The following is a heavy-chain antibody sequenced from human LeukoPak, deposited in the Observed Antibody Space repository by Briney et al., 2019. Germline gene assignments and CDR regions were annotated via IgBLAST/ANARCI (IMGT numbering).Heavy chain of an antibody. V-gene: IGHV4-28*03. D-gene: IGHD4-23*01. J-gene: IGHJ4*02. Sequence: SETLSLTCAVSGYSISSSNWWGWIRQPPGKGLEWIGYIYYSGTTHYNPSLKSRVTMSVDTSKNQFSLKLSSVTAVDTAVYYCARGVDGGNSPFGYWGQGTLVTVSS. CDR2: IYYSGTT. CDR1: GYSISSSNW. CDR3: ARGVDGGNSPFGY.